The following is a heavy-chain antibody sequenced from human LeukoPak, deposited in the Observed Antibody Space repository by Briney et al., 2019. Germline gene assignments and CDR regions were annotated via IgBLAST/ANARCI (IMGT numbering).Heavy chain of an antibody. J-gene: IGHJ3*02. D-gene: IGHD2-15*01. Sequence: GESLKISCKGSGYSFTSYWIGWVRQMPGKGLEWRGIISPGDSDTRDSASFQSHVTISADKSIRTAYLQWSSLKASDTAMYYCARPRSHRMEAAFDIWGQGTMVTVSS. CDR3: ARPRSHRMEAAFDI. CDR2: ISPGDSDT. V-gene: IGHV5-51*01. CDR1: GYSFTSYW.